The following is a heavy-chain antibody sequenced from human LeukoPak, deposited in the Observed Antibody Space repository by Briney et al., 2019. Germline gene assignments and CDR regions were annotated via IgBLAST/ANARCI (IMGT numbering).Heavy chain of an antibody. CDR2: IKSDGST. Sequence: GGSLRLSCAASGFTFSSYWMHWVRQAPGKGLVWVSRIKSDGSTTYADSVKGRFTISRDNAKNTVSLQMNSLRAEDTGVYYCARAPSEIGGYYPEYFRHWGQGTLVTVSS. V-gene: IGHV3-74*01. J-gene: IGHJ1*01. CDR3: ARAPSEIGGYYPEYFRH. CDR1: GFTFSSYW. D-gene: IGHD3-22*01.